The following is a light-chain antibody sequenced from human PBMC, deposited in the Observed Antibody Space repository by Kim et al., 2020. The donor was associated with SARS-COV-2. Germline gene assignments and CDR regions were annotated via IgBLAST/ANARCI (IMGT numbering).Light chain of an antibody. J-gene: IGLJ2*01. V-gene: IGLV3-1*01. Sequence: SVSPGQTASITCSGDKLGDKYVCWFQQKSGQSPVLVIYQDIKRPSGIPERFSGSNSGNTATLTISGTQAMDEADYYCQTWDSSTAVFGGGTQLTVL. CDR3: QTWDSSTAV. CDR1: KLGDKY. CDR2: QDI.